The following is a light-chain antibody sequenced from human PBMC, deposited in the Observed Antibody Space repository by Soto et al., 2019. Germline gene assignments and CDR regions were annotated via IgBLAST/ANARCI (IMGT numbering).Light chain of an antibody. CDR2: WAS. V-gene: IGKV4-1*01. CDR3: HQYNTFLTWT. CDR1: QTVLYSSNNKNY. Sequence: DIVMTQSPDSLAVSLGERATINCKSSQTVLYSSNNKNYLAWYQQKPGQPPKLLIYWASTRESGVPDRFSGSGSGTDFTLTISSLQAEDVAVYYCHQYNTFLTWTFGQGTRVEIK. J-gene: IGKJ1*01.